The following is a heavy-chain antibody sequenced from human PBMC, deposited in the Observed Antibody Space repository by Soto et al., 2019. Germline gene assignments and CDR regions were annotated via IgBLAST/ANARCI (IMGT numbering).Heavy chain of an antibody. V-gene: IGHV4-39*01. Sequence: LSLTCTVSGGSISSSSYYWGWIRQPPGKGLEWIGYIYYSGSPYYNPSLKSRVTISVDTSKNQFSLKLSSVTAADTAVYYCAVPAASVAGASGSYYYYGMDVWGQGTTVTVSS. D-gene: IGHD6-19*01. CDR2: IYYSGSP. CDR1: GGSISSSSYY. CDR3: AVPAASVAGASGSYYYYGMDV. J-gene: IGHJ6*02.